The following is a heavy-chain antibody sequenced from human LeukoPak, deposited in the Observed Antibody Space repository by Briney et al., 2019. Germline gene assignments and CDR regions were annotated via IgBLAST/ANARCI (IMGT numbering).Heavy chain of an antibody. Sequence: GGSLRPSCAASGFTFSSYAMSWVRQAPGKGLEWVSAISGSGGSTYYADSVKGRFTISRDNSKNTLYLQMNSLRAEDTAVYYCAKAPAVVVVAAEWGQGTLVTVSS. V-gene: IGHV3-23*01. CDR2: ISGSGGST. CDR1: GFTFSSYA. CDR3: AKAPAVVVVAAE. D-gene: IGHD2-15*01. J-gene: IGHJ4*02.